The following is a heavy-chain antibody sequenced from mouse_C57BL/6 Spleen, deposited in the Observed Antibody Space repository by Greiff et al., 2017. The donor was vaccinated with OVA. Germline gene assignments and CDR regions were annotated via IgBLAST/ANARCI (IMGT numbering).Heavy chain of an antibody. D-gene: IGHD2-3*01. CDR3: ARARGDGYYPSYWYFDV. CDR2: INPNNGGT. CDR1: GYTFTDYY. J-gene: IGHJ1*03. Sequence: EVQLQQSGPELVKPGASVKISCKASGYTFTDYYMNWVKQSHGKSLEWIGDINPNNGGTSYNQKFKGKATLTVDKSSSTAYMELRSLTSEDSAVYYCARARGDGYYPSYWYFDVWGTGTTVTVSS. V-gene: IGHV1-26*01.